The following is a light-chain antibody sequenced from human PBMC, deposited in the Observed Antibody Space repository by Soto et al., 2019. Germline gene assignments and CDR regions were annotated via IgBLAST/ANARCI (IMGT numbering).Light chain of an antibody. V-gene: IGKV1-13*02. J-gene: IGKJ4*01. CDR2: DAS. Sequence: IQLTQSPSSLSASVGDRVTITCRAGQDIGSALAWYQQRPGKAPKLLLYDASNLEAGVPSRFSGSGSGTDFTLTIISLRPEDFATDYCQQFNGFPLTFGGGTKVQIK. CDR1: QDIGSA. CDR3: QQFNGFPLT.